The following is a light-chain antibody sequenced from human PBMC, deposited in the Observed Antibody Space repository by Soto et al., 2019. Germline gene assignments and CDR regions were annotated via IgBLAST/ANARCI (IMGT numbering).Light chain of an antibody. Sequence: DIEMTQSPSSLSASVGDRVAITCRASRTVSNWLAWYQHQPGRAPRLLISRASILESGVPPRFSGSGFGTEFTLTIDSLQPDDFGTCYCQQYNSYALTFGQGTRLEIK. CDR2: RAS. CDR3: QQYNSYALT. J-gene: IGKJ5*01. V-gene: IGKV1-5*03. CDR1: RTVSNW.